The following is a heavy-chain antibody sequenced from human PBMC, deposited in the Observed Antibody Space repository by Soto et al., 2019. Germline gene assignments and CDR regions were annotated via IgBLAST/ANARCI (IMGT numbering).Heavy chain of an antibody. CDR3: ASAYYYDSSGDTGYVMEV. D-gene: IGHD3-22*01. CDR2: RRYDGSNE. Sequence: SLRRSFSASPFTFSSYGMQWVRQAPGKGLKWGAVRRYDGSNEYYADCLKGRLTISRDNSKTTLYLHMNSLRGEDMPSHYCASAYYYDSSGDTGYVMEVWRQGTTVTVSS. J-gene: IGHJ6*01. CDR1: PFTFSSYG. V-gene: IGHV3-33*04.